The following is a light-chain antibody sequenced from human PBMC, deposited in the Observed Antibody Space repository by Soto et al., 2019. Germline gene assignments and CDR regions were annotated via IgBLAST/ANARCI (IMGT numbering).Light chain of an antibody. CDR2: GAS. Sequence: EIVLTQSPGTLSLSPGERATLSCRASQSVSSTYLAWYQQKPGQAPRLLIYGASSRATGIPDRFSGSGSGTDFTLTISRLEPEDFAVYYCQRHDIPPFPFGQGTKLEIK. J-gene: IGKJ2*01. V-gene: IGKV3-20*01. CDR1: QSVSSTY. CDR3: QRHDIPPFP.